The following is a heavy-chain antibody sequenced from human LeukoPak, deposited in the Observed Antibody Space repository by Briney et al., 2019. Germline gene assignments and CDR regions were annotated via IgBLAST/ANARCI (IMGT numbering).Heavy chain of an antibody. CDR1: GYSFTSYW. D-gene: IGHD3-10*01. Sequence: KVGESLKISCKGSGYSFTSYWIGWVRQMPGKGLEWMGIIYPGDSDTRYSPSFQGQVTISADKSISTAYLQWSSLKASDTAMYYCARLGWVYYYGSGSSFDYWGQGTLVTVSS. V-gene: IGHV5-51*01. CDR2: IYPGDSDT. J-gene: IGHJ4*02. CDR3: ARLGWVYYYGSGSSFDY.